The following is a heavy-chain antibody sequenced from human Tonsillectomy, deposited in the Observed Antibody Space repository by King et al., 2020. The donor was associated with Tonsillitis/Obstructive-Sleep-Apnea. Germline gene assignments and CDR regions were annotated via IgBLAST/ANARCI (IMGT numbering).Heavy chain of an antibody. J-gene: IGHJ3*02. D-gene: IGHD3-3*01. Sequence: TLKESGPTLVKPTQTLTLTCTFSGFSINTRGVSVGWIRQPPGKALEWLALIYWDDDKRYSPSLKSRLTITKDTSKNQVVLTMTNMDPVDTATYYCAHKYAIYYDFWSGPEGRDAFDIWGQGTMVTVSS. CDR3: AHKYAIYYDFWSGPEGRDAFDI. CDR2: IYWDDDK. V-gene: IGHV2-5*02. CDR1: GFSINTRGVS.